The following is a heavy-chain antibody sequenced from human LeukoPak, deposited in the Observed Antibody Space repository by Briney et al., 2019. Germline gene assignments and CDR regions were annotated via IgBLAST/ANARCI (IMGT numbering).Heavy chain of an antibody. CDR1: GYTFTGYY. CDR3: ARDFDYYDPWG. J-gene: IGHJ4*02. V-gene: IGHV1-2*06. Sequence: ASVKVSCKASGYTFTGYYMHWVRQAPGQGLEWMGRINPNSGGTNYAQKFQGRVTVTRDTSISPAYMELSRLRSDDTAVYYCARDFDYYDPWGWGQGTLVTVSS. D-gene: IGHD3-22*01. CDR2: INPNSGGT.